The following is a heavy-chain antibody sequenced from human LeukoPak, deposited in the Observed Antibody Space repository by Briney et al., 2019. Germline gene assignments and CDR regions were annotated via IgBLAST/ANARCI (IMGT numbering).Heavy chain of an antibody. J-gene: IGHJ5*02. CDR1: GFTFADYT. V-gene: IGHV3-49*03. D-gene: IGHD3-16*01. CDR3: SRDKFYVWIDP. CDR2: IRGSGTT. Sequence: GGSLRLSCTTSGFTFADYTMHWFRQAPGKGLESVGFIRGSGTTQYAAPVRGRFTISRDDSKSIAYLQMNSLKTEDTAVHYCSRDKFYVWIDPWGQGTLVTVSS.